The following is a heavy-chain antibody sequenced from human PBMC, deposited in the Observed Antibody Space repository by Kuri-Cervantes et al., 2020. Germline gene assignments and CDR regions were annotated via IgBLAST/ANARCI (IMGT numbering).Heavy chain of an antibody. V-gene: IGHV1-24*01. CDR3: ATGVQDFVWELFQH. Sequence: ASVKVSCKVSGYTLTELSMHWVRQAPGKGLEWMGGFDPEDGETIYAQKFQGRVTMTEDTSTGTAYMELSSLRSEDTAVYYCATGVQDFVWELFQHWGQGTLVTVSS. CDR1: GYTLTELS. D-gene: IGHD2-15*01. J-gene: IGHJ1*01. CDR2: FDPEDGET.